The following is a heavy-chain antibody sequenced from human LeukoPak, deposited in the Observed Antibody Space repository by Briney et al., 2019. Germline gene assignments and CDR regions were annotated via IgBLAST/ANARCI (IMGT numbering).Heavy chain of an antibody. J-gene: IGHJ6*02. V-gene: IGHV1-46*01. CDR2: INPSGGST. Sequence: ASVKVSCKASGYTFTSYYMHWVRQAPGQGLEWMGIINPSGGSTSYAQKFQGRVTMTRDTSTSTVYMELSSLRSEDTAVYYCYCSSTGHGMDVWGQGTTVTVSS. D-gene: IGHD2-2*01. CDR1: GYTFTSYY. CDR3: YCSSTGHGMDV.